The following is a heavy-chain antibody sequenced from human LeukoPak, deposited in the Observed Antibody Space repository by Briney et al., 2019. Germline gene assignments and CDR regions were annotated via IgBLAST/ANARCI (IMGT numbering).Heavy chain of an antibody. D-gene: IGHD6-13*01. CDR3: ARVLAAAGTSAFDY. V-gene: IGHV3-11*01. Sequence: GGSLRLSCAASGFTFSDYYMSWIRQAPGKGLAWVSYISSSGSTIYYADSVKGRFTISRDNAKNSLYLQMNSLRAEDTAVYYCARVLAAAGTSAFDYWGQGTLVTVSS. CDR1: GFTFSDYY. J-gene: IGHJ4*02. CDR2: ISSSGSTI.